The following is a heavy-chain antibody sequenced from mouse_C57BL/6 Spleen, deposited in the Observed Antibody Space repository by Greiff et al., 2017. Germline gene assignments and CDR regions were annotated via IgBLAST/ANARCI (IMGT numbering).Heavy chain of an antibody. Sequence: EVQLQESGPELVKPGASVKIPCKASGYTFTDYNMDWVKQSHGKSLEWIGDINPNHGGTIYNQKFKGKATLTVDKSSSTAYMELRSLTSEDTAVYYCARGGNYPYYYAMDYWGQGTSVTVSS. CDR2: INPNHGGT. CDR3: ARGGNYPYYYAMDY. J-gene: IGHJ4*01. V-gene: IGHV1-18*01. D-gene: IGHD2-1*01. CDR1: GYTFTDYN.